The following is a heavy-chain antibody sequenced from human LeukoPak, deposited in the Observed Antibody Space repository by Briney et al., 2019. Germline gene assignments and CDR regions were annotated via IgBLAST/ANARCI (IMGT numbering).Heavy chain of an antibody. V-gene: IGHV1-69*01. CDR2: IIPIFGTA. D-gene: IGHD3-10*01. CDR1: GGTFSSYA. CDR3: ARVIGGEAFDI. J-gene: IGHJ3*02. Sequence: ASVKVSCKASGGTFSSYAISWVRQAPGQGLEWMGGIIPIFGTANYAQKCQGRVTITADESTSTAYMELSSLRSEDTAVYYCARVIGGEAFDIWGQGTMVTVSS.